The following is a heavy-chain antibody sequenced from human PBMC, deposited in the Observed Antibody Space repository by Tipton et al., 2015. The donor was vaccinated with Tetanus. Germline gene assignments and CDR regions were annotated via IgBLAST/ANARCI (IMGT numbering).Heavy chain of an antibody. J-gene: IGHJ6*02. V-gene: IGHV4-30-4*08. CDR2: IYYSGST. Sequence: SWVRQPPGKGLESIGYIYYSGSTYYNPSLKSRVTISVDTSKNQFSLRLSSVTAADTAVYYCARDHGITWGGMGYYYGMDVWGQGTTVTVSS. CDR3: ARDHGITWGGMGYYYGMDV. D-gene: IGHD3-16*01.